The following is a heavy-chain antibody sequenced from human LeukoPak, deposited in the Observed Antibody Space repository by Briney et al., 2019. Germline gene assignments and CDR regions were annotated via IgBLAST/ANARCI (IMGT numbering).Heavy chain of an antibody. Sequence: PSETLSLTCTVSGGSISSYYWSWIRQPPGKGLEWIGYIYYSGSTNYNPSLKSRVTISVDTSKNQFSRKLSSVTAADTAVYYCARLGYYDSSGYFDYWGQGTLVTVSS. D-gene: IGHD3-22*01. V-gene: IGHV4-59*08. CDR1: GGSISSYY. J-gene: IGHJ4*02. CDR3: ARLGYYDSSGYFDY. CDR2: IYYSGST.